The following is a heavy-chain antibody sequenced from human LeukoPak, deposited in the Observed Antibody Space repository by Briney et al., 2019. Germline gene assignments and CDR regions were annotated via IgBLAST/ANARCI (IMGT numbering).Heavy chain of an antibody. V-gene: IGHV3-30-3*01. CDR3: AREEYGGVYFDY. J-gene: IGHJ4*02. CDR2: ISYDASNK. Sequence: GGSLRLSCAACGCTFSSYAMHWVRQAPGKGLEWVAVISYDASNKYYTDSVKGRFTISRDNSKNMLYLQMGSLRVEDTAVYHCAREEYGGVYFDYWGQGTLVTVSS. CDR1: GCTFSSYA. D-gene: IGHD4-23*01.